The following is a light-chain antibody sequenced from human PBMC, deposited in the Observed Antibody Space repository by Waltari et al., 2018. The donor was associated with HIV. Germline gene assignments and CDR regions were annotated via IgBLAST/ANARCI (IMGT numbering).Light chain of an antibody. J-gene: IGLJ1*01. Sequence: SYELTQPPSVSVSPGQTARITGSGDVLPNQYTFRYQQKSGQAPVLVVYKDSERPAGIPERFSGSSSGTTVTLFIDGVQAEDEADYYCQAADSSGSYFVFGTGTKVTVL. CDR1: VLPNQY. V-gene: IGLV3-25*03. CDR3: QAADSSGSYFV. CDR2: KDS.